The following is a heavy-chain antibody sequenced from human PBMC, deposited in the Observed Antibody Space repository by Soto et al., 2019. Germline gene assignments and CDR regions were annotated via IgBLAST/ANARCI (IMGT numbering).Heavy chain of an antibody. CDR3: ARVVGSDSGWYPYYFDY. J-gene: IGHJ4*02. CDR2: IIPIFGTA. Sequence: SVKVSCKASGGTFSSYAISWVRQAPGQGLEWMGGIIPIFGTANYAQKFQGRVTITADESTSTAYMELSSLRSEDTAVYYCARVVGSDSGWYPYYFDYWGQGTLVTVSS. CDR1: GGTFSSYA. V-gene: IGHV1-69*13. D-gene: IGHD6-19*01.